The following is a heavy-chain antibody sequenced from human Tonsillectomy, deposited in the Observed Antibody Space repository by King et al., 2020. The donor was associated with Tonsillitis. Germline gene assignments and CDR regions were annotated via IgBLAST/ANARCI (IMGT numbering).Heavy chain of an antibody. V-gene: IGHV3-30*02. CDR3: ARDPEGARLAAQSHNYYHYMGI. J-gene: IGHJ6*02. D-gene: IGHD4/OR15-4a*01. Sequence: QLVQSGGGVVQPGGSLRITCAASAFGFSDYGMHWVRQCPGKGLEWVAFISFGGDVKSYADSVKGRFTISRDNSRNTLSLEMNSLRLEDKGLYYCARDPEGARLAAQSHNYYHYMGIWGQGTTVTVSS. CDR1: AFGFSDYG. CDR2: ISFGGDVK.